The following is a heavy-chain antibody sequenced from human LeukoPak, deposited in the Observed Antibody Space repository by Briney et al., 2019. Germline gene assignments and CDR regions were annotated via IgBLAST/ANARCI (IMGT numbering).Heavy chain of an antibody. CDR2: ISAYNGNT. D-gene: IGHD5-12*01. V-gene: IGHV1-18*01. Sequence: ASVKVSCTASGYTFTSYGISWVRQAPGQGLEWMGWISAYNGNTNYAQKFQGRVTMTRDTSISTAYMELSRLRSDDTAVYYCASADSGYGDDYWGQGTLVTVSS. CDR1: GYTFTSYG. J-gene: IGHJ4*02. CDR3: ASADSGYGDDY.